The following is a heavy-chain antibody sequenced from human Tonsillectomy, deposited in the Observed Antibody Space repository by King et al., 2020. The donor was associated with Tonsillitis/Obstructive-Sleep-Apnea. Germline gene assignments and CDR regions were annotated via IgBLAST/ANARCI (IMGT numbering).Heavy chain of an antibody. V-gene: IGHV3-74*01. J-gene: IGHJ3*02. Sequence: VQLVESGGGLVQHGGSLRLSCAASGFTFSDYWMHWVRRVPGKGLVWVSRINSDGSSTTYADSVKGRFTISRDNAKNTLYLQMNSLRADDTAVYYCARPPYGGKSDNAFDIWGQGTMVTVSS. CDR2: INSDGSST. CDR1: GFTFSDYW. CDR3: ARPPYGGKSDNAFDI. D-gene: IGHD4-23*01.